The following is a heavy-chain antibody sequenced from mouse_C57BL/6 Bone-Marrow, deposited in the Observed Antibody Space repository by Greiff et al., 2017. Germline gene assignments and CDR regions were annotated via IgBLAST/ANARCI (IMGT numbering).Heavy chain of an antibody. D-gene: IGHD1-1*01. CDR3: TPSSYAFDY. J-gene: IGHJ2*02. Sequence: QVQLKQSGAELVRPGASVTLSCKASGYTFTDYEMHWVKQTPVHGLEWIGAIDPETGGTAYNQKFKGKAILTADKSSSTAYMELRSLTSEDSAVYYGTPSSYAFDYWGEGTSLPVSS. CDR2: IDPETGGT. CDR1: GYTFTDYE. V-gene: IGHV1-15*01.